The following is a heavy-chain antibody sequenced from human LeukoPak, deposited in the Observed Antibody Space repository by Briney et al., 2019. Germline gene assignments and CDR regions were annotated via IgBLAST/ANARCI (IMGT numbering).Heavy chain of an antibody. Sequence: GGSLRLSCAASGFTFSSYSMNWVRQAPGKGLEWVSYISSSSSTIYYADSVKGRFTISRDNAKNSLYLQMNSLRAEDTAVYYCAREDYGDYHDYYHYGMDVWGQGTTVTVSS. CDR3: AREDYGDYHDYYHYGMDV. CDR1: GFTFSSYS. J-gene: IGHJ6*02. CDR2: ISSSSSTI. V-gene: IGHV3-48*01. D-gene: IGHD4-17*01.